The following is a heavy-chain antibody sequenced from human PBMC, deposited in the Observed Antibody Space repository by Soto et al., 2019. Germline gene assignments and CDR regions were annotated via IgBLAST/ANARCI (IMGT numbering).Heavy chain of an antibody. CDR3: ARGLQTSRSGDYYMDV. Sequence: ASVKVSCKASGYTFTSYGISWVRQAPGQGLEWMGWISAYNGNTNYAQKFQGRVTMTRNTSISTAYMELSSLRSEDTAVYYCARGLQTSRSGDYYMDVWGKGTTVTVSS. D-gene: IGHD6-19*01. CDR1: GYTFTSYG. CDR2: ISAYNGNT. J-gene: IGHJ6*03. V-gene: IGHV1-18*01.